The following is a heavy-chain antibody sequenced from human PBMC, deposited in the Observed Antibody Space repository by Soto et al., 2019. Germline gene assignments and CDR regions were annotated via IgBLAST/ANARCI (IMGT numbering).Heavy chain of an antibody. CDR1: GFTFSSYS. CDR3: ARGPPISMIVVVMFYFDY. Sequence: GGSLRLSCAASGFTFSSYSMNWVRQAPGKGLEWVSSISSSSSYIYYADSVKGRFTISRDNAKNSLYLQMNSLRAEDTAVYYCARGPPISMIVVVMFYFDYWGQGTLVTVSS. V-gene: IGHV3-21*01. D-gene: IGHD3-22*01. J-gene: IGHJ4*02. CDR2: ISSSSSYI.